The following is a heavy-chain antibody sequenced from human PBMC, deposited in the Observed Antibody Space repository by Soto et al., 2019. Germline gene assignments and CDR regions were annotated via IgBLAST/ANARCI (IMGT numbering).Heavy chain of an antibody. CDR3: AREIISGNGRIRWFDP. CDR2: INADGSSK. Sequence: EVQLVESGGGLVQPGGSLRLSCAASGFTLSSHWMHWVRQAPGKEPVWVSRINADGSSKSYVDSVEGRFIISRDNAKNTLYLQMNSLRAEDTAVYYCAREIISGNGRIRWFDPWGQGTLVTVSS. J-gene: IGHJ5*02. V-gene: IGHV3-74*01. D-gene: IGHD2-15*01. CDR1: GFTLSSHW.